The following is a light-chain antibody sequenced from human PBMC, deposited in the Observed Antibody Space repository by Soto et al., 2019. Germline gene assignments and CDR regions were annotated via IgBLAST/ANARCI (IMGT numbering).Light chain of an antibody. CDR1: SSNIGGNS. CDR2: DDN. CDR3: GSWDSSLSAYV. Sequence: QSVLRQPPSLSAAPGQKVTISFSGSSSNIGGNSVSWYQQLPGTAPKLLIYDDNKRPSGIPDRFSGSKSGTSATLGITGFQTGDEADYYCGSWDSSLSAYVFGTGSKV. V-gene: IGLV1-51*01. J-gene: IGLJ1*01.